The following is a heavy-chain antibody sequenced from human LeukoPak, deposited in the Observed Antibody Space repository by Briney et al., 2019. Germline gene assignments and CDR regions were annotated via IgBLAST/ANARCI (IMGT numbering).Heavy chain of an antibody. J-gene: IGHJ6*02. CDR2: ISGSGGST. CDR3: ARDLWGPLEGGYYYGMDV. CDR1: GFTFSSYA. D-gene: IGHD2-21*01. Sequence: PGGSLRLSCAASGFTFSSYAMSWVRQAPGKGLEWVSAISGSGGSTYYADSVKGRFTISRDNSKNTLYLQMNSLRAEDTAVYNCARDLWGPLEGGYYYGMDVWGQGTTVTVSS. V-gene: IGHV3-23*01.